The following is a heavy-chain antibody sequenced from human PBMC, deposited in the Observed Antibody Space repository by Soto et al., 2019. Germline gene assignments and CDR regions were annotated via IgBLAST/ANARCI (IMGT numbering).Heavy chain of an antibody. D-gene: IGHD4-17*01. V-gene: IGHV1-18*01. Sequence: ASAKVSCKASGYTFTSYGISWVRQAPGQGLEWMGWISAYNGNTNYAQKLQGRVTMTTDTSTSTAYMELRSLNSDDPPVYHCARAPTTVPKWDHWGQGTRLT. CDR1: GYTFTSYG. CDR2: ISAYNGNT. CDR3: ARAPTTVPKWDH. J-gene: IGHJ4*02.